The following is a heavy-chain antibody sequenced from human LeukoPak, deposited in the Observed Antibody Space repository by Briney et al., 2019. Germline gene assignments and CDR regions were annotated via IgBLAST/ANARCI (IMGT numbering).Heavy chain of an antibody. CDR1: GGSFSGYY. V-gene: IGHV4-34*01. CDR2: INHSGST. J-gene: IGHJ4*02. D-gene: IGHD2-15*01. CDR3: ARGAATRGDY. Sequence: PSETLSLTCAVYGGSFSGYYWSWIRQPPGKGLEWIGEINHSGSTNYNPSLKSRVTISVDTSKNQFSLKLSSVTAADTAVYYCARGAATRGDYWGQGTLVTVSS.